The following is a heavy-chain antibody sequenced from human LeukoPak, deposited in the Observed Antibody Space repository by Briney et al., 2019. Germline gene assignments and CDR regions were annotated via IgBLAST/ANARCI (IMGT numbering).Heavy chain of an antibody. Sequence: PSETLSLTCTVSGGSISSYYWSWIRQPPGKGLEWIGYIYYTGSTNYNPSLKSRVTISVDTSKNQFSLKLSSVTAADTAVYYCARLSSHRKQKYYFDYWGQGTLVTVSS. J-gene: IGHJ4*02. CDR1: GGSISSYY. D-gene: IGHD6-13*01. CDR2: IYYTGST. CDR3: ARLSSHRKQKYYFDY. V-gene: IGHV4-59*01.